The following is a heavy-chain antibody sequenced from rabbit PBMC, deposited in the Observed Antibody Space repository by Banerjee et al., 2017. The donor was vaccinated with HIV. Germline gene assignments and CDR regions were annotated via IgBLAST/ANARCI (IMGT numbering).Heavy chain of an antibody. CDR2: IYGGDGSI. Sequence: QEQLEESGGGLVQPEGSLTLTCTASGFSFSNKYVMCWVRQAPGKGLEWIGCIYGGDGSILYASWVNGRFTISSDNAQNTVDLQMNSLTAADTATYFCARISRMLVVIDLWGPGTLVTVS. V-gene: IGHV1S47*01. CDR1: GFSFSNKYV. J-gene: IGHJ6*01. CDR3: ARISRMLVVIDL. D-gene: IGHD4-2*01.